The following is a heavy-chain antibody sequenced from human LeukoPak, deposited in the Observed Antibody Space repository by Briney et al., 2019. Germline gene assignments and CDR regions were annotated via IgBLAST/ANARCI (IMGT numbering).Heavy chain of an antibody. Sequence: PSETLSLTCTVSGGSISHYYLSWIRQPPGKGLEWIGYIYYSGSTNYNPSLKSRVTISLDTSKNQFSLKLSSVTAADTAVYYCASHPSGSYGQVDCWGQGTLVTVSS. CDR3: ASHPSGSYGQVDC. D-gene: IGHD1-26*01. V-gene: IGHV4-59*01. CDR2: IYYSGST. CDR1: GGSISHYY. J-gene: IGHJ4*02.